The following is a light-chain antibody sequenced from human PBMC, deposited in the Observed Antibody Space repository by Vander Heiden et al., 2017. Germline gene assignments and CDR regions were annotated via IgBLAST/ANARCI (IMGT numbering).Light chain of an antibody. CDR3: TSYTSTNKWV. V-gene: IGLV2-14*01. J-gene: IGLJ3*02. CDR1: SSDVGGYRY. Sequence: QSALTQPASVSGSPGPSITISCTGSSSDVGGYRYVSWYQQHPGKAPKLMMYDVTNRPSGASNRFSGSKSGNTASLTISGLQAEDEADYYCTSYTSTNKWVFGGGTKLTVL. CDR2: DVT.